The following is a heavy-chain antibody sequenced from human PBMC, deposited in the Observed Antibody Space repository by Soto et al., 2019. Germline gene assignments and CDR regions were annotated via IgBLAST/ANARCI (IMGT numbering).Heavy chain of an antibody. CDR2: IFYRGST. CDR1: GDSITSGDYY. J-gene: IGHJ5*02. V-gene: IGHV4-31*03. D-gene: IGHD1-26*01. CDR3: ARVLQWELLPLPEFDP. Sequence: SETLSLTCTVSGDSITSGDYYWSWIRQHPGKGLEWIGYIFYRGSTFYNPSLKSRVTISLDTSENQISLKLGSVTAADTAVYYCARVLQWELLPLPEFDPWGQGTLVTVSS.